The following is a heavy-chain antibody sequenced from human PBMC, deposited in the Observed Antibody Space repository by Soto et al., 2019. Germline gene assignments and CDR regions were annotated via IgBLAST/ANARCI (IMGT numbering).Heavy chain of an antibody. V-gene: IGHV3-74*01. CDR1: GFTFSSYW. CDR3: ARVSPDCSDGSCYPLN. J-gene: IGHJ4*02. Sequence: GGSLRLSCAASGFTFSSYWMHWVRQAPGKGLVWVSRINSDGSSTSYADSVKGRFTISRDNAKNTLYLQMNSLRAEDTAVYYCARVSPDCSDGSCYPLNWGQGTLVTVSS. CDR2: INSDGSST. D-gene: IGHD2-15*01.